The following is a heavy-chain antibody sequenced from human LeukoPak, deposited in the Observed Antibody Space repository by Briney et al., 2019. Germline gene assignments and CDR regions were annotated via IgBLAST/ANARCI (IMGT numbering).Heavy chain of an antibody. J-gene: IGHJ5*02. D-gene: IGHD3-3*01. V-gene: IGHV4-31*03. CDR3: ARSYYTPMGEKRKYNWFDP. CDR1: GGSISSGGYS. CDR2: IYYSGST. Sequence: PSQTLSLTCTVSGGSISSGGYSWSWIRQHPGKGLEWIGYIYYSGSTYYNPSLKSRVTISVDTSKNQFSLKLSSVTAADTAVYYCARSYYTPMGEKRKYNWFDPWGQGTLVTVSS.